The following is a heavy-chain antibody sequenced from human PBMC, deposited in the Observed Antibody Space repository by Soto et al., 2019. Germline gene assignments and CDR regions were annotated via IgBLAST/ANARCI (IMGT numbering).Heavy chain of an antibody. CDR2: ISSSGSTI. CDR3: ATREYSGYDLEGPFDY. D-gene: IGHD5-12*01. V-gene: IGHV3-11*01. CDR1: GFTFSDYY. Sequence: GGSLRLSCAASGFTFSDYYMSWIRQAPGKGLEWVSYISSSGSTIYYADSVKGRFTISRDNAKNSLYLQMNSLRAEDTAVYYCATREYSGYDLEGPFDYWGQGTLVTVSS. J-gene: IGHJ4*02.